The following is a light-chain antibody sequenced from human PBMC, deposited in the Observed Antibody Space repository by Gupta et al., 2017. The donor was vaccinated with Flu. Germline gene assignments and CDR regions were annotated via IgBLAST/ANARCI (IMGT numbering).Light chain of an antibody. V-gene: IGKV3-11*01. Sequence: EIVLTQSPATLSLSPGERATLSCRASQSVSSYLAWYQQKPGQAPRLLIYDASNRATGIPARFSGSGSGTDFTLTSSSREPEDSAVYYWQQRSNLLTFGGGTKVEIK. J-gene: IGKJ4*01. CDR3: QQRSNLLT. CDR1: QSVSSY. CDR2: DAS.